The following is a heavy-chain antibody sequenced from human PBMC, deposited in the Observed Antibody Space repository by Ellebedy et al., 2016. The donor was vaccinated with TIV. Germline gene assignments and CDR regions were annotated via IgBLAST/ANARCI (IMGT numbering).Heavy chain of an antibody. D-gene: IGHD5-18*01. Sequence: GESLKISCAASGFTFSSHSMNWVRQAPGKGLEWVSSISTISTYIHYADSVKGRFTISRDNAKNSLYLQMNSLRAEDTAVYYCAREGDTAMVHGMDVWGQGTTVTVSS. CDR2: ISTISTYI. CDR3: AREGDTAMVHGMDV. J-gene: IGHJ6*02. CDR1: GFTFSSHS. V-gene: IGHV3-21*04.